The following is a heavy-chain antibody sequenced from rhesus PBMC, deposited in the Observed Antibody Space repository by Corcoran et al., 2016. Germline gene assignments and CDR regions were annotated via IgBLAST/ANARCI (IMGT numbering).Heavy chain of an antibody. D-gene: IGHD3-9*01. V-gene: IGHV3S5*01. CDR1: GFTFSSYG. CDR2: INSGWGGT. CDR3: AKAEDDYGYYYTADYFDY. J-gene: IGHJ4*01. Sequence: EVQLVETGGGLVQPGGSLKLSCAASGFTFSSYGMSWVRQAPGKGLEGVSAINSGWGGTYYADSVKGRFTISRDNSKDTLSLQMNSLRAEDTAVYYCAKAEDDYGYYYTADYFDYWGQGVLVTVSS.